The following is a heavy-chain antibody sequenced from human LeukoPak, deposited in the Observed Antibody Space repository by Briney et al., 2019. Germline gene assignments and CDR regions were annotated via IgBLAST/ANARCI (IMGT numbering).Heavy chain of an antibody. D-gene: IGHD3-10*01. V-gene: IGHV3-33*01. J-gene: IGHJ4*02. CDR3: ARDSSGSLDY. CDR1: GFTFSSYG. Sequence: GGSLRLSCAASGFTFSSYGMHWVRQAPGKGLERVAVIWYDGSNKYYADSVKGRFTISRDNSKNTLYLQMNSLRAEDTAVYYCARDSSGSLDYWGQGTLVTVSS. CDR2: IWYDGSNK.